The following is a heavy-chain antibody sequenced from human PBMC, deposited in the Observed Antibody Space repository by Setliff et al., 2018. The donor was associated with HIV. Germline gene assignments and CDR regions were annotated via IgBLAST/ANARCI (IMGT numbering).Heavy chain of an antibody. CDR2: LNQDGINK. V-gene: IGHV3-7*05. CDR3: VRVAYEYIYGYNNYYYMDV. D-gene: IGHD5-18*01. CDR1: GFIFHDYW. Sequence: GGSLRLSCAASGFIFHDYWMIWVRQPPGRGLEWVATLNQDGINKYYVDSVRGRFTISRDNARNSLSLQMNSLGADDTAGYYCVRVAYEYIYGYNNYYYMDVWGKGTTVTVSS. J-gene: IGHJ6*03.